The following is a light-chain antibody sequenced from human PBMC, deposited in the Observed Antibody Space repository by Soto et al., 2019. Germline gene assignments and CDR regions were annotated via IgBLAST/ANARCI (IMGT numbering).Light chain of an antibody. Sequence: QSVLTQSSSASASLGSSVKLTCTLSSGHSSDIIAWHQQQPGKAPRYLMKLEGSGSYNKGSGVPDRFSGSRSGADRYLSISNLQLDDEADYYCETWDGNTVVFGGGTKLTVL. CDR3: ETWDGNTVV. CDR1: SGHSSDI. V-gene: IGLV4-60*01. CDR2: LEGSGSY. J-gene: IGLJ2*01.